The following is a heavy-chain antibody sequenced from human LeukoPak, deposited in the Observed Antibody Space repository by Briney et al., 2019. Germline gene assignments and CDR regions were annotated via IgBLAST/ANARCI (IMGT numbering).Heavy chain of an antibody. D-gene: IGHD3-22*01. Sequence: AGGSLRLSCAASGFTVSSNYMSWVRQAPGKGLEWVSVIYSGGSTYYADSVKGRFTISRDNSKNTLYLQMNSLRAEDTAVYYCASGSSGYYLYRFDYWGQGTLVTVSS. CDR2: IYSGGST. CDR1: GFTVSSNY. J-gene: IGHJ4*02. V-gene: IGHV3-53*01. CDR3: ASGSSGYYLYRFDY.